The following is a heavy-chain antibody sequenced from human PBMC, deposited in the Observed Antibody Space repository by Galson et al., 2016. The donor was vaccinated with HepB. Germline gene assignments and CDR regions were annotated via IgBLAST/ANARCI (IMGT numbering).Heavy chain of an antibody. J-gene: IGHJ6*02. Sequence: SLRLSCAASGFRFGSYGMHWVRQAPGKGLEWVAYIPLDGSNKYYRDSVKGRFTISRDNSKNTVDLQMNSLRAEDTAVYYCAKDPYYGSDRGYGMDDWGHGTTLTVSS. CDR3: AKDPYYGSDRGYGMDD. D-gene: IGHD3-10*01. CDR1: GFRFGSYG. CDR2: IPLDGSNK. V-gene: IGHV3-30*18.